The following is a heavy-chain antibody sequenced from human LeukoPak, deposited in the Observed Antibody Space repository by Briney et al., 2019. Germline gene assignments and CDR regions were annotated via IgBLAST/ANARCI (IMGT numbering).Heavy chain of an antibody. CDR3: ARCRDSVSYNLLGY. CDR2: IWSDGSEK. Sequence: GGSLRLSCAASGFTFSSYGMHWVRQAPGKGLEWVAVIWSDGSEKYYANSVKGRFTISRDNPKNTLYLQMSSLRAEDTAVYYCARCRDSVSYNLLGYWGQGTLVTVSS. J-gene: IGHJ4*02. V-gene: IGHV3-33*08. D-gene: IGHD1-26*01. CDR1: GFTFSSYG.